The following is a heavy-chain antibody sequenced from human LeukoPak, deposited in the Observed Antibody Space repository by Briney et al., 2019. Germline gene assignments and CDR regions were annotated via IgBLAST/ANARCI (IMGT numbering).Heavy chain of an antibody. Sequence: SETLSLTCTVSGGSISSYYWSWIRQPPGKGLEWIGYIYYSGSTNYNPSLKSRVTISVDTSKNRFSLKLSSVTAADTAVYYCARVGGSSVFDYWGQGTLVTVSS. D-gene: IGHD2-2*01. J-gene: IGHJ4*02. CDR1: GGSISSYY. V-gene: IGHV4-59*01. CDR3: ARVGGSSVFDY. CDR2: IYYSGST.